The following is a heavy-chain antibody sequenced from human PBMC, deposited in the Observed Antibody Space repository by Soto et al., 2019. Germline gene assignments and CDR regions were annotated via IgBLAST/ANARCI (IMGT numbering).Heavy chain of an antibody. D-gene: IGHD2-15*01. J-gene: IGHJ4*02. CDR3: AREGGGYCSGGSCQVDY. V-gene: IGHV4-39*02. CDR1: GGSISSSSCY. Sequence: SETLSLTCTVSGGSISSSSCYWGWIRQPPGKGLEWIGSIYYRGNTYYNPSLKSRVTISVDTSKNQFSLKLSSVTAADTAVYYCAREGGGYCSGGSCQVDYWGQGTLVTVS. CDR2: IYYRGNT.